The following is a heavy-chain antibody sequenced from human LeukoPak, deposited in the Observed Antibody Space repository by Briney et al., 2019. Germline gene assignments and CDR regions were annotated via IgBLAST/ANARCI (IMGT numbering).Heavy chain of an antibody. J-gene: IGHJ3*02. CDR1: GFTFSSYE. CDR3: ARDNPLYSSGWSLFGAFDI. CDR2: ISSSGSTI. Sequence: GGSLRLSCAASGFTFSSYEMNWVRQAPGKGLECVSYISSSGSTIYYADSVKGRFTISRDNAKNSLYLQMNSLRAEDTAVYYCARDNPLYSSGWSLFGAFDIWGQGTMVTVSS. D-gene: IGHD6-19*01. V-gene: IGHV3-48*03.